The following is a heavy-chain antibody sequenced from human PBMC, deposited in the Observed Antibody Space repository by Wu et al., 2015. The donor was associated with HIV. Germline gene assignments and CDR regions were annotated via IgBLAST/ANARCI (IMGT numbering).Heavy chain of an antibody. D-gene: IGHD4-17*01. Sequence: QVQLVQSGAEVKKPGASVKVSCKASGYTFTSYGISWVRQAPGQGLEWMGWISAYNGNTNYAQKLQGRVTMTTDTSTSTAYMELRSLRSDDTAVYYCARDPPYDYGDHRGDAFDIWGQGTMVTVSS. CDR2: ISAYNGNT. CDR3: ARDPPYDYGDHRGDAFDI. V-gene: IGHV1-18*01. CDR1: GYTFTSYG. J-gene: IGHJ3*02.